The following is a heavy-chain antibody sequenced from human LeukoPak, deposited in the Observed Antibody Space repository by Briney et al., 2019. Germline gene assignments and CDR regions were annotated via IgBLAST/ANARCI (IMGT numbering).Heavy chain of an antibody. CDR1: GGTFSSYA. CDR3: AREPPYYYDSSGYFDY. CDR2: IIPIFGTA. Sequence: ASVKVSCKASGGTFSSYAISWVRQAPGQGLEWMGRIIPIFGTANYAQKFQGRVTITADKSTGTAYMELSSLRSEDTAVYYCAREPPYYYDSSGYFDYWGQGTLVTVSS. V-gene: IGHV1-69*06. J-gene: IGHJ4*02. D-gene: IGHD3-22*01.